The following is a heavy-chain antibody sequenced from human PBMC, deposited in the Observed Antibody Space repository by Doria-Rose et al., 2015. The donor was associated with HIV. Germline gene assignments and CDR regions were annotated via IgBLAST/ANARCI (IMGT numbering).Heavy chain of an antibody. CDR3: ARIKSSRWYHKYYFDF. CDR1: GVSLSSPGMG. Sequence: QIILKESGPVLVKPTETLTLTCTVSGVSLSSPGMGVSWIRQPPGKALEWLANIFSDDERFYTTSLKSRLTISRGTSKSQVVLTMTDMDPVDTATYYCARIKSSRWYHKYYFDFWGQGTLVIVSA. V-gene: IGHV2-26*01. CDR2: IFSDDER. D-gene: IGHD6-13*01. J-gene: IGHJ4*02.